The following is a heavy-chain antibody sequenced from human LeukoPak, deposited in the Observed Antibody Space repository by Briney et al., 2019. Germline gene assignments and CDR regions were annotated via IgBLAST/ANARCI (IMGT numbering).Heavy chain of an antibody. V-gene: IGHV4-59*01. Sequence: SETLSLTCSVSGVSMTGYYGSWIRQAPGKAPEWIGYIYSSGSTNYTPSTSTRLTMSPDASTNYFSLKSTIVTAADTAGYYCATRPADGSWYGVFDVWSRGTLVTVSS. J-gene: IGHJ4*01. D-gene: IGHD3-10*01. CDR2: IYSSGST. CDR1: GVSMTGYY. CDR3: ATRPADGSWYGVFDV.